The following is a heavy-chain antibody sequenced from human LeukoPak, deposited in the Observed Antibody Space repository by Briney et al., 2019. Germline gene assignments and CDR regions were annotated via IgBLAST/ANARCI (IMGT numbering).Heavy chain of an antibody. CDR1: GYTFTGQY. Sequence: ASVKVSCKASGYTFTGQYIHWVRQAPGQGLEWMGWNNPDSGGTHYAQKFQGRVTMTRDTSISTADMELSRLRFDDTAVYYCAREFRSTYNDAFDLWGQGTLVTVSS. V-gene: IGHV1-2*02. CDR2: NNPDSGGT. D-gene: IGHD2-2*01. CDR3: AREFRSTYNDAFDL. J-gene: IGHJ3*01.